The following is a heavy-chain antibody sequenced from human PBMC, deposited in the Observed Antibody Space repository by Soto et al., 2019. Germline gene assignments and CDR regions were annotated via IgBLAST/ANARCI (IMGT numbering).Heavy chain of an antibody. V-gene: IGHV1-18*01. J-gene: IGHJ6*03. D-gene: IGHD6-19*01. CDR1: GYSFTNYG. CDR2: ISAFKGDT. CDR3: ARDRGVAPPVAGNTHYYYYMDV. Sequence: QDQLVQSGAEVKKPGASVTVSCKASGYSFTNYGITWVRQAPGQGLEWMGWISAFKGDTHYAQKLQGRVTMTTDASTSTAYMELRSLRSDDTAVYYCARDRGVAPPVAGNTHYYYYMDVWGKGTTVIVSS.